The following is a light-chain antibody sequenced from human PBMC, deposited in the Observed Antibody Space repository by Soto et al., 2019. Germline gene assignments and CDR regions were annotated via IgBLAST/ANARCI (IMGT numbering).Light chain of an antibody. CDR1: SSAVGTYNL. J-gene: IGLJ1*01. CDR3: CSYATGSTYI. CDR2: EDN. V-gene: IGLV2-23*01. Sequence: QSVLTQPASVFGSPGQSITISCTGTSSAVGTYNLVSWYQQHPGEAPKLIIYEDNKRPSGVSNRFSGSRSGYTASLTISGLQAEDEADYFCCSYATGSTYIFGTGTKVTVL.